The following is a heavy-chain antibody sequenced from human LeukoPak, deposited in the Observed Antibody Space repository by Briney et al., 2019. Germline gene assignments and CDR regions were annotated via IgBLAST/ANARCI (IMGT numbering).Heavy chain of an antibody. CDR2: ISSSSSTI. CDR1: GFTFSSYN. D-gene: IGHD4-17*01. V-gene: IGHV3-48*04. CDR3: AKVSPDEMTTVNYYYYYMDI. J-gene: IGHJ6*03. Sequence: GGSLRLSCAASGFTFSSYNMNWVRQAPGKGLEWVSYISSSSSTIYYADSVKGRFTISRDNAKNSLYLQMNSLRAEDTAVYYCAKVSPDEMTTVNYYYYYMDIWGKGTTVTVSS.